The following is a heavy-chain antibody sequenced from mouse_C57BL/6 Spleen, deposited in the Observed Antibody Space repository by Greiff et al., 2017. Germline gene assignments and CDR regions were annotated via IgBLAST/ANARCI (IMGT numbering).Heavy chain of an antibody. D-gene: IGHD3-2*02. CDR1: GFTFSSYG. J-gene: IGHJ1*03. CDR2: ISSGGSYT. CDR3: ARQGSDV. Sequence: DVMLVESGGDLVKPGGSLKLSCAASGFTFSSYGMSWVRQTPDKRLEWVATISSGGSYTYYPDSVKGRFTISRDNAKNTLYLQMRSLKSEDTAMYYCARQGSDVWGTGTTVTVSS. V-gene: IGHV5-6*02.